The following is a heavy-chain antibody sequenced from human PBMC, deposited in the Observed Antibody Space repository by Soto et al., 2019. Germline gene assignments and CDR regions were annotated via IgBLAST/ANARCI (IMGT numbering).Heavy chain of an antibody. CDR3: AAGAVTTLWWFDP. V-gene: IGHV1-58*01. CDR1: GFTFTSSA. CDR2: IVVGSGNT. J-gene: IGHJ5*02. Sequence: QMQLVQSGPEVKKPGTSVKVSCKASGFTFTSSAVQWVRQARGQRLEWIGWIVVGSGNTNYAQKFQERVTITRDMSTSTAYMELSSLRSEDTAVYYCAAGAVTTLWWFDPWGQGNLVTVSS. D-gene: IGHD4-17*01.